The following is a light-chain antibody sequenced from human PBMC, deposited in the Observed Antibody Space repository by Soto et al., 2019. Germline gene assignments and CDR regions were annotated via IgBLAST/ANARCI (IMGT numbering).Light chain of an antibody. Sequence: DIPMTQSPSSLYASVGDRVTITCRASQSISSYLNWYQQKPGKAPKLLIYAASSLQSGVPSRFSGSVSGTDVTLTIISLQPEDFATDYCQQSYSTLTFGGGTKVEIK. J-gene: IGKJ4*01. CDR2: AAS. CDR1: QSISSY. CDR3: QQSYSTLT. V-gene: IGKV1-39*01.